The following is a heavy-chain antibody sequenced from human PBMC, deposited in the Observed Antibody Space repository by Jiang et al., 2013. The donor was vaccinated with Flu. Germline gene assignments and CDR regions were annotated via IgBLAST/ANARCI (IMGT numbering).Heavy chain of an antibody. J-gene: IGHJ4*02. V-gene: IGHV3-49*03. CDR3: TSTPYSSGWYYRGGPAGAAY. Sequence: QLVESGGRLGTARAVLRLSCTASGFTFGDYAMSWFRQAPGKGLEWVGFIRSKAYGGTTEYAASVKGRFTISRDDSKSIAYLQMNSLKTEDTAVYYCTSTPYSSGWYYRGGPAGAAYWGQGTLVTVSS. CDR2: IRSKAYGGTT. D-gene: IGHD6-19*01. CDR1: GFTFGDYA.